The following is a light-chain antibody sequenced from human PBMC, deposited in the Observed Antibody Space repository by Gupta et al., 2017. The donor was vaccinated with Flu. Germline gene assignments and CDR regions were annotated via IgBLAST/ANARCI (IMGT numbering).Light chain of an antibody. CDR2: DVS. J-gene: IGLJ2*01. Sequence: HSALTHPPSVSASPGQPVTISCNRTTSDVVTYHYVSWYQPHPAKHTHLIIYDVSKQHAVVSYRFSGSKSATTATLTISGLQADDYSYYSCCSYRATYLFGGGTKLTVL. V-gene: IGLV2-11*01. CDR3: CSYRATYL. CDR1: TSDVVTYHY.